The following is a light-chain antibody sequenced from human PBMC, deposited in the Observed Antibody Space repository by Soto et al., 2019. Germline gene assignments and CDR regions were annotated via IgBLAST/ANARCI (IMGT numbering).Light chain of an antibody. J-gene: IGLJ1*01. CDR2: TNN. CDR3: ATWDDSRKGV. V-gene: IGLV1-44*01. CDR1: SSDIESHT. Sequence: QSVLTQPPSASGTPGQRITISCSGSSSDIESHTVNWYQQVPGKAPKLLINTNNQRPSGVPARFSGSESGASASLAISGLQSEDEATYYCATWDDSRKGVFGTGTKVTVL.